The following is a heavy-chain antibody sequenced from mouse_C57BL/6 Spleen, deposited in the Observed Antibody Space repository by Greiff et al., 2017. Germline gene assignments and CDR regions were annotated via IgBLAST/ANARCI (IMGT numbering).Heavy chain of an antibody. J-gene: IGHJ3*01. V-gene: IGHV2-2*01. CDR2: IWSGGRT. Sequence: QVQLQQSGPGLVQPSQSLSITCTVSGFSLTSYGVHWVRQSPGQGLEWLGVIWSGGRTDYNAAFISRLSISKDNSKSQVFFKMNSLQADDTAIYYCARPYGSSPAWFADWGQGTLVTVSA. CDR1: GFSLTSYG. D-gene: IGHD1-1*01. CDR3: ARPYGSSPAWFAD.